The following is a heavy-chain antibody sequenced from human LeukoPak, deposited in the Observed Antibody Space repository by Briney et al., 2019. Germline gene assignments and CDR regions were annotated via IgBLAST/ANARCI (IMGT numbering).Heavy chain of an antibody. CDR3: AKVTYYYDSSGYYYFDY. CDR1: GFTFSSYG. D-gene: IGHD3-22*01. Sequence: TGGSLRLSCAASGFTFSSYGMHWVRQAPGKGLEWVAFIWYDGSNKYYADSVKGRFTISRDNSKNTLYLQMNSLRAEDTAVYYCAKVTYYYDSSGYYYFDYWGQGTLVTVSS. V-gene: IGHV3-30*02. CDR2: IWYDGSNK. J-gene: IGHJ4*02.